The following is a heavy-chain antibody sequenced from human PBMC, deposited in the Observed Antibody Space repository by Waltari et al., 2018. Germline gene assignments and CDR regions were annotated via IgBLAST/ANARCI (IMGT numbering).Heavy chain of an antibody. J-gene: IGHJ4*02. Sequence: QLQLQESGPGLVKPSETLSLTCTVSGGSISSSSYYWGWIRQPPGKGLEWIGSIYYSGSTYYNPSLKSRVTISVDTSKNQFSLKLSSVTAADTAVYYCARRGSGCHRGIQCHFDYWGQGTLVTVSS. CDR2: IYYSGST. V-gene: IGHV4-39*07. CDR1: GGSISSSSYY. CDR3: ARRGSGCHRGIQCHFDY. D-gene: IGHD6-19*01.